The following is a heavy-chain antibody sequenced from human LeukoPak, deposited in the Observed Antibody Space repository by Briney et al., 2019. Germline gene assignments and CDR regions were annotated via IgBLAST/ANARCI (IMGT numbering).Heavy chain of an antibody. CDR3: ARDLAYSSGWYSGNWFDP. CDR1: GGSISSYY. J-gene: IGHJ5*02. D-gene: IGHD6-19*01. CDR2: IYYSWST. V-gene: IGHV4-59*01. Sequence: PSETLSLTCTVSGGSISSYYWSWIRQPPGKGLEWIGYIYYSWSTNYNPSLKSRVTISVDTSKNQFSLKLSSVTAADTAVYYCARDLAYSSGWYSGNWFDPWGQGTLVTVSS.